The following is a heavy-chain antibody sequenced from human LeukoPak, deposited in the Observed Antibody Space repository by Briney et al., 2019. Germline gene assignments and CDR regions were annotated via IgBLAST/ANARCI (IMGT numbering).Heavy chain of an antibody. CDR3: ARGVGRITSSWFDP. CDR2: IKEDGSEK. Sequence: PGGSLRLSCAASGLTFGNYWMSWVRQAPGKGLEWVASIKEDGSEKFYVESLKGRFTISRDSGKNSLNLQMNSLRVEDTAVYFCARGVGRITSSWFDPWGQGTLVTVSS. D-gene: IGHD3-10*01. CDR1: GLTFGNYW. V-gene: IGHV3-7*01. J-gene: IGHJ5*02.